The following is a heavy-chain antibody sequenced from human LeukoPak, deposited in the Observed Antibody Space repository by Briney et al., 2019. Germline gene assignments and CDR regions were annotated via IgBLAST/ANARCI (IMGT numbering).Heavy chain of an antibody. CDR1: GFTFNYYD. CDR3: ARGVSYYYDNSDHPGWYFDL. J-gene: IGHJ2*01. Sequence: PGGSLRLSCAVSGFTFNYYDMHWVRQAPGKRLEWVSAIRTTGDTHYPDSVKGRFAMSREDAKNSVHLQMNTLRAGDTAVYYCARGVSYYYDNSDHPGWYFDLWGRGTLVTVSS. D-gene: IGHD3-22*01. CDR2: IRTTGDT. V-gene: IGHV3-13*01.